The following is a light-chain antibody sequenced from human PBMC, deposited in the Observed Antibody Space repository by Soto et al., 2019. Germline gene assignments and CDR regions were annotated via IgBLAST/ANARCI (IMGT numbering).Light chain of an antibody. CDR1: QSISSY. CDR2: KGS. J-gene: IGKJ1*01. CDR3: QQYNRYRA. Sequence: DIQMTQSPSSLSASVGDRVTITCRSSQSISSYLNWYQQKPWKAPKLLIYKGSTLENGGPSRFSGSGIGTEFTLAISSLQPDDFATYYYQQYNRYRAFGQGTKVDIK. V-gene: IGKV1-5*03.